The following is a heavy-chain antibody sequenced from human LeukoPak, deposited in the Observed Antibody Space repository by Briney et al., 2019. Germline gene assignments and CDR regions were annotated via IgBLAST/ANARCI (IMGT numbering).Heavy chain of an antibody. V-gene: IGHV4-39*01. CDR1: GGSISSSSYY. CDR2: IYYSGST. CDR3: ASGNGGYSSGIDY. J-gene: IGHJ4*02. D-gene: IGHD5-18*01. Sequence: SETLSLTCTVSGGSISSSSYYWGWIRQPPGKGLDGIGSIYYSGSTYYNPSLKSRATISVDTSKNQFSLKLSSVTAADTAVYYCASGNGGYSSGIDYWGQGTLVTVSS.